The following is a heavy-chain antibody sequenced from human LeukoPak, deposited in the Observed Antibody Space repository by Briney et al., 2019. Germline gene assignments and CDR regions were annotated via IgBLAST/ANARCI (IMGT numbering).Heavy chain of an antibody. D-gene: IGHD4-23*01. CDR2: IYYSGST. CDR1: GGSISSYY. J-gene: IGHJ2*01. CDR3: ARDTWGGNPGYYFDL. Sequence: PSETLSLTCTVSGGSISSYYWSWIRQPPGKGLEWIGYIYYSGSTNYNPSLKSRVTISVDTSNTQFSLKLSSGTAADTAVYYCARDTWGGNPGYYFDLWGRGTLVTVSS. V-gene: IGHV4-59*12.